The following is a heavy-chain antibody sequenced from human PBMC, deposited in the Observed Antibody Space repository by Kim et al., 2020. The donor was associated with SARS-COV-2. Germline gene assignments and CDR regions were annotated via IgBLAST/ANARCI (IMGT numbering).Heavy chain of an antibody. CDR2: IYYSGST. CDR1: GGSISSGGYY. Sequence: SETLSLTCTVSGGSISSGGYYWSWIRQHPGKGLEWIGYIYYSGSTYYNPSLKSRVTISVDTSKNQFSLKLSSVTAADTAVYYCARVEGVRGVMVDYWGQGTLVTVSS. J-gene: IGHJ4*02. D-gene: IGHD3-10*01. CDR3: ARVEGVRGVMVDY. V-gene: IGHV4-31*03.